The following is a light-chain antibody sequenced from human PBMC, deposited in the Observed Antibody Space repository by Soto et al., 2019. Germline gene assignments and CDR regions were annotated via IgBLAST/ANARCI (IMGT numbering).Light chain of an antibody. CDR3: QHYGSSSFT. CDR2: GAS. CDR1: QSGSSTY. Sequence: EIVLTQSPGALSLSPGERATLSCRASQSGSSTYLAWYQQKPGQAPRLLIHGASNRATGIPDRFSGSGSGTDFTLTISRLEPEDFAVYYCQHYGSSSFTFGPGTKVDL. V-gene: IGKV3-20*01. J-gene: IGKJ3*01.